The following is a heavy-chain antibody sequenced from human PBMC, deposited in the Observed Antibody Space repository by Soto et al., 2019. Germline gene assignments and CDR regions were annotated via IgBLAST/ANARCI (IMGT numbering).Heavy chain of an antibody. CDR1: GGSVGTGPYY. D-gene: IGHD3-9*01. CDR3: ARHDYYHRSFDI. V-gene: IGHV4-61*01. Sequence: TLSLTCRVSGGSVGTGPYYWGWIRQPPGKGLEWIGYTLYSGSPNDNPSLQSLQSRVTISVDTSRNQFSLRLTSVTAADTALYYCARHDYYHRSFDIWGQGTLVTVSS. J-gene: IGHJ3*02. CDR2: TLYSGSP.